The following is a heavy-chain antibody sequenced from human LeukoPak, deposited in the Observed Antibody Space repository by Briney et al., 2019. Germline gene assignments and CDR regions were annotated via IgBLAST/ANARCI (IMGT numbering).Heavy chain of an antibody. CDR2: ISTYNGNT. Sequence: GASVKVSCKASGYIFTTYGITWVRQAPGQGLEWMGWISTYNGNTNYAQNFQGRVTMTTDTSTSTAYMELRSLRSDDTAVYYCARPLNYYDSSGYDAWFGHFDYWGQGTLVTVSS. D-gene: IGHD3-22*01. V-gene: IGHV1-18*01. J-gene: IGHJ4*02. CDR1: GYIFTTYG. CDR3: ARPLNYYDSSGYDAWFGHFDY.